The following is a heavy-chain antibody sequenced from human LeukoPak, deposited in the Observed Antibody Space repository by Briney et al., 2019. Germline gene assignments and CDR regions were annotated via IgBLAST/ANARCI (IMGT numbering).Heavy chain of an antibody. CDR1: GDSISRSTYY. V-gene: IGHV4-39*02. Sequence: SETLSLTCTVSGDSISRSTYYWAWIRQPPGKGLEWIGSVYYGRSPYFNPSLESRATISVDTSKNHFSLKMSSVAAADTAVYYCARSSGTGTFSYWGQGTLVTVSS. CDR2: VYYGRSP. D-gene: IGHD6-25*01. J-gene: IGHJ4*02. CDR3: ARSSGTGTFSY.